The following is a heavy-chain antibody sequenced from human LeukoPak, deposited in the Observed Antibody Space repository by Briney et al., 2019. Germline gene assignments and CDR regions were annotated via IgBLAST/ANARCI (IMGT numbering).Heavy chain of an antibody. J-gene: IGHJ4*02. CDR2: INPNNGGT. D-gene: IGHD1-26*01. CDR3: ARHSRNYPRVDFHY. Sequence: ASVKVSCKASGYTFTDSYIHWMRQAPGQGLEWVGWINPNNGGTYFPQKFQDRVTLTTDTSITTAYMELTRLRSDDTAVYYCARHSRNYPRVDFHYWGQGTLVAVSS. CDR1: GYTFTDSY. V-gene: IGHV1-2*02.